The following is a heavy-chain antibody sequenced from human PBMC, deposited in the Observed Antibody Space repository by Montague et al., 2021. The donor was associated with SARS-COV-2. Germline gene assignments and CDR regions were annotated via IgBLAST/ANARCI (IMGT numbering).Heavy chain of an antibody. V-gene: IGHV4-59*12. CDR2: TSYSGST. CDR3: ARWGEYYDSPYYYYAMDV. CDR1: GGSISPYY. Sequence: SETLSLTCTVSGGSISPYYWSWIRQSPGKGLECIGYTSYSGSTDYNPSLKSRVTISIDTSKNQFPLKLSSVTAADTAVYYCARWGEYYDSPYYYYAMDVWGQGTMVTVSS. D-gene: IGHD3-3*01. J-gene: IGHJ6*02.